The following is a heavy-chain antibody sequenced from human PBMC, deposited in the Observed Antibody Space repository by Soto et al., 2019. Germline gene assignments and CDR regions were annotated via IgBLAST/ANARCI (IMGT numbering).Heavy chain of an antibody. J-gene: IGHJ6*02. CDR1: GFTFSSYA. V-gene: IGHV3-23*01. Sequence: PGGSLRLSCAASGFTFSSYAMSWVRQAPGKGLEWVSAISGSGGSTYYADSVKGRFTISRDNSKNTLYLQMNSLRAEDTAVYYCAKYTGTTPSDYYGMDVWGQGTTVTVSS. CDR3: AKYTGTTPSDYYGMDV. D-gene: IGHD1-7*01. CDR2: ISGSGGST.